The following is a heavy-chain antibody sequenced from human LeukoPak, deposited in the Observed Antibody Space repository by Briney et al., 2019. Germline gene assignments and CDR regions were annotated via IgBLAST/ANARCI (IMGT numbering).Heavy chain of an antibody. Sequence: RLSCAASGFTFSSYAMNWVRQAPGKGLEWVSGISWNSGSIGYADSVKGRFTISRDNAKNSLYLQMNSLRAEDMALYYCARDRDYYGSGSYFDYWGQGTLVTVSS. CDR2: ISWNSGSI. D-gene: IGHD3-10*01. CDR3: ARDRDYYGSGSYFDY. V-gene: IGHV3-9*03. J-gene: IGHJ4*02. CDR1: GFTFSSYA.